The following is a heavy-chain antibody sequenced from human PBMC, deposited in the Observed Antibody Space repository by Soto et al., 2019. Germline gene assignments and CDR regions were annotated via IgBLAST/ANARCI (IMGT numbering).Heavy chain of an antibody. J-gene: IGHJ6*02. CDR3: TSDTARVYYGMDV. CDR2: IRSKANSYAT. Sequence: EVQLVESGGGLVQPGGSLKLSCAASEFTFSGSAMHWVRQASGKGLEWVGRIRSKANSYATAYAASVKGRFTISRDDSKNTAYLQMNSLKTEDTAVYYCTSDTARVYYGMDVWGQGTTVTVSS. D-gene: IGHD5-18*01. V-gene: IGHV3-73*02. CDR1: EFTFSGSA.